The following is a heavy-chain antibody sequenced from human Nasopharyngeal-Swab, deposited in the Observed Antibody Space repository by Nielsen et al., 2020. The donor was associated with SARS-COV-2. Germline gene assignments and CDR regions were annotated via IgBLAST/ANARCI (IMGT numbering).Heavy chain of an antibody. V-gene: IGHV4-39*07. J-gene: IGHJ5*02. CDR1: GASISSRNNY. Sequence: SETLSLTCVVSGASISSRNNYWGWIRQSPGKGLEWIGTIFSSGSTYNPSLKSRVTMSVDTSKNQFSLKLTSVTAADTAVYYCARDESGDSLALPFDPWGRGTLFTVSS. CDR2: IFSSGST. CDR3: ARDESGDSLALPFDP.